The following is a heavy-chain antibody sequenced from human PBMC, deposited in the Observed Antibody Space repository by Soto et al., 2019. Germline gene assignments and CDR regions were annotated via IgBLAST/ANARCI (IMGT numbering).Heavy chain of an antibody. Sequence: ASVKVSRKPSLYTLTSYGISWLRQAPGQRLEWMGWISDYNGNTKYAQKRQGRVTMTTATSTSTAYMELRSLRSDDTAVYYCARESASIAARRGDYYYYYYMDVWGKGTTVTVSS. D-gene: IGHD6-6*01. CDR1: LYTLTSYG. CDR2: ISDYNGNT. CDR3: ARESASIAARRGDYYYYYYMDV. J-gene: IGHJ6*03. V-gene: IGHV1-18*01.